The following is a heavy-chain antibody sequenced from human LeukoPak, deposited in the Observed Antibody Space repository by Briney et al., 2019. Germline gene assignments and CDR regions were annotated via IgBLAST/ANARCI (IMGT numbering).Heavy chain of an antibody. CDR3: ARVDRGIRGYYYYYMDV. J-gene: IGHJ6*03. CDR2: INPNSGGT. Sequence: ASVKVSCKASGYTFTGYYIHWVRQAPGQGLEWMGWINPNSGGTNYAQKFQGRVTMTRDTSISTAYMELSRLRSDDTAVYYCARVDRGIRGYYYYYMDVWGKGTTVTVSS. V-gene: IGHV1-2*02. CDR1: GYTFTGYY. D-gene: IGHD3/OR15-3a*01.